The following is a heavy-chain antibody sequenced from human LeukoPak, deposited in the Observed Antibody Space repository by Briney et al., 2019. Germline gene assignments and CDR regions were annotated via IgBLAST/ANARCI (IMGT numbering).Heavy chain of an antibody. Sequence: PSETLSLTCAVYGGSFSGYYWSWIRQPPGKGLEWIGEVNHSGNTNYNPSLKSRVTISVDTSKNQFSLKLSSVTAADTVAYYCAREGTVSFFDYWGQGTLVTVSS. CDR2: VNHSGNT. V-gene: IGHV4-34*01. CDR3: AREGTVSFFDY. J-gene: IGHJ4*02. D-gene: IGHD1-7*01. CDR1: GGSFSGYY.